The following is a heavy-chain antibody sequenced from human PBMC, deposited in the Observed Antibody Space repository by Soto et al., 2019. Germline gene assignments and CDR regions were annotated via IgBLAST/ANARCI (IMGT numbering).Heavy chain of an antibody. Sequence: QLQLQESSPGLVKPSETLSLTCSVSGGSISSSSYFWGWIRQPPGKGLEWIGSIYYSGGTYYNPSLRSRVTVSVDTSKNQFSLKLSSVTAADTAVYYCARHPSDFWFDPWGQGTLVTVSS. CDR1: GGSISSSSYF. CDR3: ARHPSDFWFDP. V-gene: IGHV4-39*01. J-gene: IGHJ5*02. CDR2: IYYSGGT. D-gene: IGHD2-21*02.